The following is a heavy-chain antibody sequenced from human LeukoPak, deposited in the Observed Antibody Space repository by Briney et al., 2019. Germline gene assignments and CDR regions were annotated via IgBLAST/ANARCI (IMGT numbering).Heavy chain of an antibody. CDR1: GFTFSSYG. CDR3: AKVLPYGFWSGYPNYYYYYGMDV. V-gene: IGHV3-30*18. J-gene: IGHJ6*02. CDR2: ISYDGSNK. D-gene: IGHD3-3*01. Sequence: PGGSLRLSCAASGFTFSSYGMHWVRQAPGKGLEWVAVISYDGSNKYYADSVKGRFTISRDNSKNTLYLQMNSLRAEDTAVYYCAKVLPYGFWSGYPNYYYYYGMDVWGQGTTVTVSS.